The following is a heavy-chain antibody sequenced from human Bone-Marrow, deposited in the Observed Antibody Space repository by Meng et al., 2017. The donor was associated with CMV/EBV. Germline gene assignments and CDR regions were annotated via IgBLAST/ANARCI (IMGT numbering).Heavy chain of an antibody. CDR3: ARGYRKRSIFGVVIGWLRDYGMDV. J-gene: IGHJ6*02. D-gene: IGHD3-3*01. Sequence: SETLSLTCAVYGGSFSGYYWSWIRQPPGKGLEWIGEINHSGSTNYNPSLKSRVTISVDTSKNQFSLKLSSVTAADTAVYYCARGYRKRSIFGVVIGWLRDYGMDVWGQGTTVTVSS. CDR2: INHSGST. CDR1: GGSFSGYY. V-gene: IGHV4-34*01.